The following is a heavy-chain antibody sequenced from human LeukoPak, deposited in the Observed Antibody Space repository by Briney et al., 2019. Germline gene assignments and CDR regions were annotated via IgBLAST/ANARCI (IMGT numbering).Heavy chain of an antibody. V-gene: IGHV3-53*01. J-gene: IGHJ6*03. Sequence: GGSLRLSCAASGFTVSSDYMSWVRQAPGKGLEWVSVIYSGGSTYYADSVKGRFTISRDNSKNTLYLQMNSLRAEDTAVYYCARAQGAVYGSRRVYYYYYYMDVWGKGTTVTIPS. CDR1: GFTVSSDY. D-gene: IGHD3-10*01. CDR3: ARAQGAVYGSRRVYYYYYYMDV. CDR2: IYSGGST.